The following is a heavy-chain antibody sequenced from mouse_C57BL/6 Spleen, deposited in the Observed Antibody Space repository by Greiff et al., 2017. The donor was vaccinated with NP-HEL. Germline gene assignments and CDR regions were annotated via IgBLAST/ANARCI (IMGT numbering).Heavy chain of an antibody. CDR3: TRSGYYYGSSKGYFDY. CDR2: IDPETGGT. J-gene: IGHJ2*01. V-gene: IGHV1-15*01. Sequence: QVQLKQSGAELVRPGASVTLSCKASGYTFTDYEMHWVKQTPVHGLEWIGAIDPETGGTAYNQKFKGKAILTADKSSSTAYMELRSLTSEDSAVYYCTRSGYYYGSSKGYFDYWGQGTTLTVSS. D-gene: IGHD1-1*01. CDR1: GYTFTDYE.